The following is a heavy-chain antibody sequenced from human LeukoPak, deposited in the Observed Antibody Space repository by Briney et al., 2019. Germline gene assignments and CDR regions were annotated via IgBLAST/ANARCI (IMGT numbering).Heavy chain of an antibody. V-gene: IGHV4-59*12. D-gene: IGHD6-19*01. CDR1: GGSISSYY. CDR2: IYYSGST. J-gene: IGHJ4*02. CDR3: ARIYSSGWYDY. Sequence: PSETLSLTCTVSGGSISSYYWSWIRQPPGKGLEWIGYIYYSGSTNYNPSLKSRVTISVDTSKNQFSLKLSSVTPEDTAVYYCARIYSSGWYDYWGQGALVTVSS.